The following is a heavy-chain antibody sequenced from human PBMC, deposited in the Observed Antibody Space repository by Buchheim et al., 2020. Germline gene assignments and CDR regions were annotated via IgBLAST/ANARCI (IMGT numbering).Heavy chain of an antibody. J-gene: IGHJ5*02. CDR2: ISYDGSNK. CDR1: GFTFSSYG. Sequence: QVQLVESGGGVVQPGRSLRLSCAASGFTFSSYGMHWVRQAPGKGLEWVAVISYDGSNKYYADSGKGRFTISRDNSKNTLYLQMNSLRAEDTAVYYCAKDERYYYDSSGYYHWGQGTL. D-gene: IGHD3-22*01. CDR3: AKDERYYYDSSGYYH. V-gene: IGHV3-30*18.